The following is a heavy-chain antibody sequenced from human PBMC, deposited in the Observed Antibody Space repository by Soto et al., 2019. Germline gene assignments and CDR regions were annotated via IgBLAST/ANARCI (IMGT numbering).Heavy chain of an antibody. Sequence: SETLSLTCTVSGGSISSYYWSWIRQPPGKGLEWIGYIYYSGSASYNPALKSRVTISADTSKNQFSLKLSSVTAADTAVYYCARRYGGAFDIWGLGTMVTVSS. D-gene: IGHD3-10*01. CDR2: IYYSGSA. CDR3: ARRYGGAFDI. J-gene: IGHJ3*02. CDR1: GGSISSYY. V-gene: IGHV4-59*08.